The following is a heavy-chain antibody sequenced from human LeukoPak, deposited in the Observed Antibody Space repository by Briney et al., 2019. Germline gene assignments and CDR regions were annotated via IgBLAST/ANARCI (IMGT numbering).Heavy chain of an antibody. D-gene: IGHD5-24*01. Sequence: ASVKVSCTASGYTFTSYGISWVRQAPGQGLEWMGWISAYNGNTNYAQKLQGRVTMTTDTSTSTAYMELRSLRSDDTAVYYCARDGGDGYSYYYYGMDVWGQGTTVTVSS. CDR1: GYTFTSYG. J-gene: IGHJ6*02. V-gene: IGHV1-18*01. CDR2: ISAYNGNT. CDR3: ARDGGDGYSYYYYGMDV.